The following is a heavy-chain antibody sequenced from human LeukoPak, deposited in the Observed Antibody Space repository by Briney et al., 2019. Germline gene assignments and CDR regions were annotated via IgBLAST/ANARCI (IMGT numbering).Heavy chain of an antibody. Sequence: SSETLSLTCTVTGGSISSYYWSWIRQPPGKGLEWIGHIYYSGNTNYNPSLKSRVTMSIDTSKNQFSLKLSSVTAADTAVYYCARLRPSYTYSYADFWGQGTLVTVS. CDR2: IYYSGNT. CDR3: ARLRPSYTYSYADF. J-gene: IGHJ4*02. D-gene: IGHD5-18*01. CDR1: GGSISSYY. V-gene: IGHV4-59*12.